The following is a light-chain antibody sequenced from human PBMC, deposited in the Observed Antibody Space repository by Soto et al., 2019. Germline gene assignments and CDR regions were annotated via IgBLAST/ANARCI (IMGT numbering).Light chain of an antibody. CDR3: QQYVRSPIT. CDR1: QSVSSSY. Sequence: EIVLTQSPGTLSLSPGERATLSCRASQSVSSSYLAWYQQKPGQAPRLLIYEASSRATGIPDRFSGSGSGTDFTLTISRLEPEDFAVLYCQQYVRSPITFGQGTRLEIK. J-gene: IGKJ5*01. CDR2: EAS. V-gene: IGKV3-20*01.